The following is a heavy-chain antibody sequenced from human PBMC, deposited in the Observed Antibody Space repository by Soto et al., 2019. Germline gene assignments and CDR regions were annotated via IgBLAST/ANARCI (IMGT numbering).Heavy chain of an antibody. V-gene: IGHV3-33*01. CDR3: ARNLADTPTNYAMDV. D-gene: IGHD2-15*01. CDR2: IWHDGSDI. Sequence: QVQLVESGGGVVQPGRSLRVSCVASGFTFSSDVMHWVRQAPGKGLEWVALIWHDGSDISYGDSVRGGFTISRDNSENTLYLQMNSLRADDTAVYYCARNLADTPTNYAMDVWGQGTTVTVSS. CDR1: GFTFSSDV. J-gene: IGHJ6*02.